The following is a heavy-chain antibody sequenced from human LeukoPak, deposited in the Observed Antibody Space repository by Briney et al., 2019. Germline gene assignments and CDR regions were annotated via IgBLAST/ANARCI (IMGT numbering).Heavy chain of an antibody. CDR2: IYYSGST. CDR3: ARGISSGYYFDY. D-gene: IGHD3-22*01. J-gene: IGHJ4*02. CDR1: GGSISSYH. V-gene: IGHV4-59*01. Sequence: SETLSLTCTVSGGSISSYHWSWIRQPPGKGLEWIGYIYYSGSTNFNPSLKSRVTISVDTSNNQFSLKLSSVTAADTAVYYCARGISSGYYFDYWGQGTLVTVSS.